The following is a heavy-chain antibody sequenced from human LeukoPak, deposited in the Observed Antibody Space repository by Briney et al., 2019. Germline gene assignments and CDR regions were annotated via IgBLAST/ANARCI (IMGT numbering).Heavy chain of an antibody. D-gene: IGHD3-3*01. CDR1: GFTFNSYS. V-gene: IGHV3-48*01. CDR2: ISSSSSTI. J-gene: IGHJ6*03. Sequence: PGGSLRLSCAASGFTFNSYSMNWVRQAPGKGLEWVSFISSSSSTIYYADSVKGRFTISRDNSKNTLYLQMNSLRAEDTAVYYCASTIFGVVTYYYYMDVWGKGTTVTVSS. CDR3: ASTIFGVVTYYYYMDV.